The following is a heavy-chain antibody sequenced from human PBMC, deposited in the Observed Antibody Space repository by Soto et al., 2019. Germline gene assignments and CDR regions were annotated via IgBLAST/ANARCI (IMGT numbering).Heavy chain of an antibody. V-gene: IGHV4-4*02. CDR2: IYHSGST. CDR1: GNSISTTNW. D-gene: IGHD3-22*01. J-gene: IGHJ4*02. Sequence: QVELQESGPGLVKPSGTLSLTCVVSGNSISTTNWWCWVRQSPGKGLEWIGEIYHSGSTNYNPALKSRVTISVDKSKNQFSLKLSSVTAADTAVYYCARDVGYHYDGSPSGQFDFWGQGTLVTVSS. CDR3: ARDVGYHYDGSPSGQFDF.